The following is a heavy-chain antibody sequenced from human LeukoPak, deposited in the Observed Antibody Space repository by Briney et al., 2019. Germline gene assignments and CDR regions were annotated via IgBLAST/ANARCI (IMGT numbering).Heavy chain of an antibody. CDR3: ARLDRSGYYYDY. D-gene: IGHD3-22*01. V-gene: IGHV4-30-2*05. J-gene: IGHJ4*02. CDR1: GGSISSGGYY. CDR2: IYHSGST. Sequence: EASETLSLTCTVSGGSISSGGYYWSWIRQPPGKGLEWIGYIYHSGSTYYNPSLKSRVTISVDTSKNQFSLKLSSVTAADTAVYYCARLDRSGYYYDYWGQGTLITVSS.